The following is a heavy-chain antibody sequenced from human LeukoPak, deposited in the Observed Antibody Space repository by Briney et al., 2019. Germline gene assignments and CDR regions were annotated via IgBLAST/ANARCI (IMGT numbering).Heavy chain of an antibody. CDR1: GYTFTSYG. V-gene: IGHV1-18*04. D-gene: IGHD3-10*01. Sequence: ASVKVSCKASGYTFTSYGISWVRQAPGQGLECMGWISAYNGNTNYAQKLQGRVTMTTDTSTSTAYMELRSLRSDDTAVYYCARGSLTMVRGVFVYWGQGTLVTVSS. CDR3: ARGSLTMVRGVFVY. J-gene: IGHJ4*02. CDR2: ISAYNGNT.